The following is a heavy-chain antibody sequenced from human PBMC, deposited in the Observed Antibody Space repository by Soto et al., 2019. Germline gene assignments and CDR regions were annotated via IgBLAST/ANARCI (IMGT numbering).Heavy chain of an antibody. V-gene: IGHV4-30-4*01. CDR2: IYYSGST. Sequence: QVQLQESGPGLVKHSQTLSLTYTVSGGSISSGDDFWTWIRQPPGKGLEWIGYIYYSGSTYYNPSLKSRLTMSVDTSKNQFSLKLSSVTAADTAVYYCARDRAKWKDYYYYGMDVWGQGTTVTVSS. J-gene: IGHJ6*02. CDR3: ARDRAKWKDYYYYGMDV. CDR1: GGSISSGDDF. D-gene: IGHD1-20*01.